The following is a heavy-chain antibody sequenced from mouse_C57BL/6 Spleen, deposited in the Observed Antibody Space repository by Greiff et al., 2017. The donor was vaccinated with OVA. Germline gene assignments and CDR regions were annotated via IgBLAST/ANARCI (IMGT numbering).Heavy chain of an antibody. CDR1: GYTFTSYW. D-gene: IGHD2-3*01. CDR3: AIYDGYYGDDAMDY. J-gene: IGHJ4*01. Sequence: QVQLQQPGAELVKPGASVKLSCKASGYTFTSYWMHWVKQRPGQGLEWIGMIHPNSGSTNYNEKFKSKATLTVDKSSSTAYMQLSSLTSEDSAVYYCAIYDGYYGDDAMDYWGQGTSVTVSS. CDR2: IHPNSGST. V-gene: IGHV1-64*01.